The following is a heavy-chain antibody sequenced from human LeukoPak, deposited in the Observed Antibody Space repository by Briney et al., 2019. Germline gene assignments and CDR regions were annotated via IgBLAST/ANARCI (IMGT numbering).Heavy chain of an antibody. CDR3: AKGGGGLFDY. J-gene: IGHJ4*02. Sequence: GGSLRLSCAASGFTFSNYEMNWVRQAPGKGLEWISYIASSSTAMYYADSVKGRFTISRDNSKNTLYLQMNSLRTEDTAVYFCAKGGGGLFDYWGQGTLVTVSS. V-gene: IGHV3-48*03. CDR1: GFTFSNYE. CDR2: IASSSTAM. D-gene: IGHD3-16*01.